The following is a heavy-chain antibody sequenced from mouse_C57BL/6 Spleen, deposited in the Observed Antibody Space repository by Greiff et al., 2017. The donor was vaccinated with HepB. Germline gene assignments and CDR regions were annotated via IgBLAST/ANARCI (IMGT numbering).Heavy chain of an antibody. CDR3: ARTPYYDGYYWYFDV. V-gene: IGHV1-26*01. D-gene: IGHD2-3*01. Sequence: VHVKQSGPELVKPGASVKISCKASGYTFTDYYMNWVKQSHGKSLEWIGDINPNNGGTSYNQKFKGKATLTVDKSSSTAYMELRSLTSEDSAVYYCARTPYYDGYYWYFDVWGTGTTVTVSS. J-gene: IGHJ1*03. CDR1: GYTFTDYY. CDR2: INPNNGGT.